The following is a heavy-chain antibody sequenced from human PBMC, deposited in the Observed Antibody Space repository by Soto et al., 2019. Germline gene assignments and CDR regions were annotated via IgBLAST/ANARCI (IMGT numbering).Heavy chain of an antibody. CDR2: ISLSGTTI. CDR1: GFTFSDYE. J-gene: IGHJ5*02. Sequence: EVHLVESGGGLVQPGGSLRLSSAASGFTFSDYEMNWVRQAPGKGLEWVSYISLSGTTIHYADSVKGRFTISRDNAKNSVYLQMNSLRVEDTAIYYCAREGGFDWFYPWGQGTLVTVSS. V-gene: IGHV3-48*03. CDR3: AREGGFDWFYP.